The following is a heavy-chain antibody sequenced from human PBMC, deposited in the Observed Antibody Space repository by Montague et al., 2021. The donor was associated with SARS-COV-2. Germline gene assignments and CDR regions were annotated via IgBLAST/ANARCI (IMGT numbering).Heavy chain of an antibody. V-gene: IGHV3-13*01. CDR3: ARAGAPIAAAGNFYHYGMDV. CDR1: GFTFGSYD. J-gene: IGHJ6*02. Sequence: SLRLSCAASGFTFGSYDMHWVRQGTGKGLEWVSAIATAGDTYYAGSVTXRFTISRENAKNSLYLQMHSLRAGDTAVYYCARAGAPIAAAGNFYHYGMDVWGQGTTVTVSS. CDR2: IATAGDT. D-gene: IGHD6-13*01.